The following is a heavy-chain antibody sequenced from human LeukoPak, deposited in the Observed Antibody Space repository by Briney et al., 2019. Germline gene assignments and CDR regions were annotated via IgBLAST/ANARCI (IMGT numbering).Heavy chain of an antibody. CDR2: INWNNDGI. D-gene: IGHD1-1*01. V-gene: IGHV3-9*01. CDR3: ARDDYNTLGYNFHH. Sequence: PGTSLRLSCVASGFTFADHAMHWVRRAPGQGLEWVTGINWNNDGIVYAASVKGRFTVSRDNAKNTLYLQMNGLRPKDTAFYYCARDDYNTLGYNFHHWGQGTLVTVSS. CDR1: GFTFADHA. J-gene: IGHJ1*01.